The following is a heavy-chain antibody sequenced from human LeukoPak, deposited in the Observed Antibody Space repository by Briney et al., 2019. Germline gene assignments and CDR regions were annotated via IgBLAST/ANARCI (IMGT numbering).Heavy chain of an antibody. J-gene: IGHJ5*02. CDR1: GYTFTGYY. D-gene: IGHD6-13*01. V-gene: IGHV1-2*06. Sequence: ASVTVSCTASGYTFTGYYMHWVRQAPGQGLEWMGRINPNSGGTNYAQKFQGRVTMTRDTSISTAYMELSRLRSDDTAVYYCARAAAGINWFDPWGQGTLVTVSS. CDR3: ARAAAGINWFDP. CDR2: INPNSGGT.